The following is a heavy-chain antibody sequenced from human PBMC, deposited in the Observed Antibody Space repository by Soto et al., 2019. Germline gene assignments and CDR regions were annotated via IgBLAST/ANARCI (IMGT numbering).Heavy chain of an antibody. CDR2: IYTSGST. CDR1: GGSISSYY. Sequence: QVQLQESGPGLVKPSETLSLTCTVSGGSISSYYWSWIRQPAGKGLEWIGRIYTSGSTNYNPSLKSRVTMSVDTSKNQFSLRLSSVTAADTAVYYCARAKCSGGSCYSTWFDPWGRGTLVTVSS. J-gene: IGHJ5*02. CDR3: ARAKCSGGSCYSTWFDP. D-gene: IGHD2-15*01. V-gene: IGHV4-4*07.